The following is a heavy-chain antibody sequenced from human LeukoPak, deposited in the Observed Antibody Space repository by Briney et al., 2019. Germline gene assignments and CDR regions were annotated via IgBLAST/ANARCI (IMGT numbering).Heavy chain of an antibody. J-gene: IGHJ5*02. CDR1: GYTFTDDQ. Sequence: GASVKVSCKASGYTFTDDQIYWLRQAPGQGLEWVGWINPSSGDTLYEEKFQGRVTMTRDKSISSAYMELSSLRSDDTAVYYCARKSAGFLTAWGQGTLVTVSS. D-gene: IGHD2/OR15-2a*01. CDR3: ARKSAGFLTA. CDR2: INPSSGDT. V-gene: IGHV1-2*02.